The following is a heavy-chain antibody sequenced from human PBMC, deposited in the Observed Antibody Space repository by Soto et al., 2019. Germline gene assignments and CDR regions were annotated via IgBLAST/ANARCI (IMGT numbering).Heavy chain of an antibody. Sequence: GGSLRLSCAASGFTFSSYAMSWVRQAPKKGLEWVSAFSCSVDRTYYADSMKGRLTISRDTSTHTPYLQMNSLRAEDTALYYCATYCSTTSCYVDYWGQGTLVTVSS. CDR1: GFTFSSYA. CDR3: ATYCSTTSCYVDY. D-gene: IGHD2-2*01. J-gene: IGHJ4*02. V-gene: IGHV3-23*01. CDR2: FSCSVDRT.